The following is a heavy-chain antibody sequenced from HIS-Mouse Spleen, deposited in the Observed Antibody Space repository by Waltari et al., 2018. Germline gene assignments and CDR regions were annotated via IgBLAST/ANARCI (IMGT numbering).Heavy chain of an antibody. CDR3: AREGWRQASSIVGATTYAFDI. CDR2: INHSGST. V-gene: IGHV4-34*01. D-gene: IGHD1-26*01. J-gene: IGHJ3*02. CDR1: GGSFSGYY. Sequence: QVQLQQWGAGLLKPSETLSLTCAVYGGSFSGYYWSWIRQPPGKGLEWIGEINHSGSTNYNPSLKSRVTISVDTSKNQFSLKLSSVTAADTAVYYCAREGWRQASSIVGATTYAFDIWGQGTMVTVSS.